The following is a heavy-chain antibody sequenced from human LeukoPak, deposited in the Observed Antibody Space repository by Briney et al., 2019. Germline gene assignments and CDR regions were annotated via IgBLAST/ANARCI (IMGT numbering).Heavy chain of an antibody. CDR1: GYSINNYW. V-gene: IGHV5-51*01. CDR2: IYPADSDI. D-gene: IGHD4-17*01. CDR3: ARLAGYGDYVDY. J-gene: IGHJ4*02. Sequence: GESLKISCKGSGYSINNYWIGWVRQMPGKGLEWMGIIYPADSDIRYSPSFQGQVTISADKSISTAYLQWSSLKASDTAMYYCARLAGYGDYVDYWGQGTLVTVSS.